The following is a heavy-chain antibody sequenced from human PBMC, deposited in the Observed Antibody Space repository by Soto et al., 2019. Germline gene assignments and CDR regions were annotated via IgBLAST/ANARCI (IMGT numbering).Heavy chain of an antibody. J-gene: IGHJ4*02. CDR1: GAIPTSYY. D-gene: IGHD5-12*01. V-gene: IGHV4-59*01. CDR2: VYYNGST. CDR3: TRVVYSGHDTDAFDY. Sequence: SETLSLTCSVSGAIPTSYYWGWIRQPPGKGLEWIGNVYYNGSTNYNPSLKSRITISADTSRIQFSLALGSVSAADTAVYYCTRVVYSGHDTDAFDYWGPGTLFTVSS.